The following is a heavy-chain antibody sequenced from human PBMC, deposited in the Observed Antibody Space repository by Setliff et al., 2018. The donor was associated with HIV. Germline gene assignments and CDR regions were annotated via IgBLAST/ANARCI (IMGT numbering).Heavy chain of an antibody. J-gene: IGHJ4*02. D-gene: IGHD3-22*01. CDR1: GFSFSNFW. Sequence: PGGSLRLSCATSGFSFSNFWMDWVRQAPGKGLEWVATIKKDGSEIYYVDSVKGRFIASTDNARNSLFLEMNSLRAEDTAVYYCARAYNVYDYRFDSSGYDYWGQGTLVTVSS. V-gene: IGHV3-7*03. CDR3: ARAYNVYDYRFDSSGYDY. CDR2: IKKDGSEI.